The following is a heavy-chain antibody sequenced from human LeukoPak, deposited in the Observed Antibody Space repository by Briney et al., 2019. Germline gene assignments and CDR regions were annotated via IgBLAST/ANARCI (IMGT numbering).Heavy chain of an antibody. J-gene: IGHJ4*02. CDR2: IYPDDSDT. CDR1: GYSFPTYW. Sequence: GESLQIFCRGSGYSFPTYWIGCVRQMPRKDLEWLGIIYPDDSDTRYSPSFQGQVTISADKSISTAYLQWSSLKASDTAMYFCARMQVTYDYDSRGPTYFDYWGQGTLVTVAS. D-gene: IGHD3-22*01. V-gene: IGHV5-51*01. CDR3: ARMQVTYDYDSRGPTYFDY.